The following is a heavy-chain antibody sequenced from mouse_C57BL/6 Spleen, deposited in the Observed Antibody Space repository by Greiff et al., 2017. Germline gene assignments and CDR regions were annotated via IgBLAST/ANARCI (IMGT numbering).Heavy chain of an antibody. D-gene: IGHD2-1*01. CDR3: ARSPYGNYEGNYFDY. CDR2: INPSTGGT. V-gene: IGHV1-42*01. Sequence: VQLKESGPELVKPGASVKISCKASGYSFTGYYMNWVKQSPEKSLEWIGEINPSTGGTTYNQKFKAKATLTVDKSSSTAYMQLKSLTSEDSAVYYCARSPYGNYEGNYFDYWGQGTTLTVSS. J-gene: IGHJ2*01. CDR1: GYSFTGYY.